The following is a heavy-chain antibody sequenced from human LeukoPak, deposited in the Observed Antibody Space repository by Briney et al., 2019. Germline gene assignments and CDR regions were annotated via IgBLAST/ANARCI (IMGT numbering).Heavy chain of an antibody. J-gene: IGHJ5*02. D-gene: IGHD1-14*01. CDR3: AKKYNTGLDP. V-gene: IGHV3-21*04. Sequence: GGSLRLSYAASGFTFSTYSMNWVRQAPGKGLEWVSSINSSSSYIHYADSVKGRFTISRDNAKNTLYLQMNSLRAEDTAVYHCAKKYNTGLDPWGQGTLVTVSS. CDR2: INSSSSYI. CDR1: GFTFSTYS.